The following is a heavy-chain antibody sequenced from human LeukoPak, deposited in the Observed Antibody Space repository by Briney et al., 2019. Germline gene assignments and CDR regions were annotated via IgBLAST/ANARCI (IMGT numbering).Heavy chain of an antibody. D-gene: IGHD3-10*01. CDR1: GFTFSSYG. CDR2: ISYDGSNK. V-gene: IGHV3-30*18. Sequence: PGRSLRLSCAASGFTFSSYGMHWVRQAPGKGLEWVAVISYDGSNKYYADSVKGRFTISRDNSKNTLYLQMNSLRAEDTAVYYCAKDPLWFGELTSGPDCWGQGTLVTVSS. J-gene: IGHJ4*02. CDR3: AKDPLWFGELTSGPDC.